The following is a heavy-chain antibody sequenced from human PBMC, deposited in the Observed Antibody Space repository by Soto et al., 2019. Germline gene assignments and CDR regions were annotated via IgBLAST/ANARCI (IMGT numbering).Heavy chain of an antibody. Sequence: PVTVSCKTCGGTLPSFAFNLVRQARRQGLEWCGRMIPIFGTANYAQQFQGRVTSTADESTGTVYMERRSLRSEDTAMYYCETDTSMFLVSMADTPWFDFWGQGILVTV. CDR2: MIPIFGTA. CDR3: ETDTSMFLVSMADTPWFDF. CDR1: GGTLPSFA. J-gene: IGHJ5*01. D-gene: IGHD6-6*01. V-gene: IGHV1-69*13.